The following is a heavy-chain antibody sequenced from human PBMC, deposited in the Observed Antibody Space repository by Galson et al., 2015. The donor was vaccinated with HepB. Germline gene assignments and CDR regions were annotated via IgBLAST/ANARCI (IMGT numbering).Heavy chain of an antibody. D-gene: IGHD3-10*01. V-gene: IGHV1-46*04. CDR3: ARDLRETPLTWFGDSFGYYYGMDV. J-gene: IGHJ6*02. Sequence: SVKVSCKASGYIFTSYYIHWVRQAPGQGLEWMGIITPSDGSTRSAQKLQGRVTMTSDTSTTTVYMELSSPRYEDTAVYYCARDLRETPLTWFGDSFGYYYGMDVWGQGTAVSVSS. CDR2: ITPSDGST. CDR1: GYIFTSYY.